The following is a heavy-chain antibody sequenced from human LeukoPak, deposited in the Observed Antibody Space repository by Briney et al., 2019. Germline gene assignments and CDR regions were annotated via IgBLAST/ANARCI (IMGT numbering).Heavy chain of an antibody. Sequence: PSETLSLTCTVSGGSISNYYWSWIRQPPGKGLEWIGYIYYSGSTNYNPSLKSRVTISVDTSKNQFSLKLSSVTAADTAVYYCARDGRGYNYGYSWFDPWGQGTLVTVSS. CDR3: ARDGRGYNYGYSWFDP. CDR2: IYYSGST. V-gene: IGHV4-59*01. D-gene: IGHD5-18*01. J-gene: IGHJ5*02. CDR1: GGSISNYY.